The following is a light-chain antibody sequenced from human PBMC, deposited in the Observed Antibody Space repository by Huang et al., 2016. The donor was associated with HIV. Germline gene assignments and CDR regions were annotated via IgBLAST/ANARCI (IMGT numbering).Light chain of an antibody. Sequence: DIQMTQSPTSLSASVGDRVTITCRASQSITHYLNWYQQKPGKVPKLLIYAASGLESGVPSRFSGSGSGTDFTLTISSLQPEDFATYFCQQSSTTPWTFGQGTKVELK. V-gene: IGKV1-39*01. CDR1: QSITHY. CDR3: QQSSTTPWT. J-gene: IGKJ1*01. CDR2: AAS.